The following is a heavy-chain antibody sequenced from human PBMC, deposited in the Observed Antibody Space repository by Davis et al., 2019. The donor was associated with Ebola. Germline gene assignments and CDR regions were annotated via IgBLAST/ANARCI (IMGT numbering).Heavy chain of an antibody. CDR2: ISGSGGST. Sequence: GESPKISCAASGFTFSSYAMSWVRQAPGKGLEWVSAISGSGGSTYYADSVKGRFTISRDNSKNTLYLQMNSLRAEDTAVYYCAVGTRGDPSGSCGHYWGQGTLVTVSS. D-gene: IGHD1-26*01. V-gene: IGHV3-23*01. J-gene: IGHJ4*01. CDR3: AVGTRGDPSGSCGHY. CDR1: GFTFSSYA.